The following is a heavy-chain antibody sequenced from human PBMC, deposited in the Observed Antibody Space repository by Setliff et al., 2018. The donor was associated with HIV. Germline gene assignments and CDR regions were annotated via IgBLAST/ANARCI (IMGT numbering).Heavy chain of an antibody. CDR2: NSGTT. D-gene: IGHD6-19*01. J-gene: IGHJ4*02. Sequence: SETLPLTCTVSGGSIRSSTYYWGWIRQPPGKGLEWIGSNSGTTYYNPSLQSRVAISVDTSKNQFSLKLSSVTAADTAFYYCARLPGDRYSIAWDYYIDYWGQGTLVTVSS. CDR1: GGSIRSSTYY. CDR3: ARLPGDRYSIAWDYYIDY. V-gene: IGHV4-39*01.